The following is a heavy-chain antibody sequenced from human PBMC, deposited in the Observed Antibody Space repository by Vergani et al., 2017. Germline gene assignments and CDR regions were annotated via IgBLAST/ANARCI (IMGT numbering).Heavy chain of an antibody. J-gene: IGHJ4*02. D-gene: IGHD6-19*01. CDR2: IRSKANSYAK. Sequence: EVQLVESGGGLVQPGGSLKLSCAASGFTLSGSAMHWVRQASGKGLEWVGRIRSKANSYAKAYAASVKGRFTISRDDSKNTAYLQMNSLKTEDTAVYYCTSLVWYSSGWYGYWGQGTLVTFSS. CDR1: GFTLSGSA. V-gene: IGHV3-73*01. CDR3: TSLVWYSSGWYGY.